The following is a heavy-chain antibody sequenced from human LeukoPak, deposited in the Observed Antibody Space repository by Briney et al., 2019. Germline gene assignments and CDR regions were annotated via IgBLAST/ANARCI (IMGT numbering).Heavy chain of an antibody. CDR2: TYYSGST. V-gene: IGHV4-39*01. Sequence: PSETLSLTCTVSGGSISSSSYYWGWIRQPPGKGLEWIGSTYYSGSTYYNPSLKSRVTISVDTSKNQFSLKLSSVTAADTAVYYCARLEGPYSSWPFAPFFDYWGQGTLVTVSS. CDR3: ARLEGPYSSWPFAPFFDY. J-gene: IGHJ4*02. D-gene: IGHD6-6*01. CDR1: GGSISSSSYY.